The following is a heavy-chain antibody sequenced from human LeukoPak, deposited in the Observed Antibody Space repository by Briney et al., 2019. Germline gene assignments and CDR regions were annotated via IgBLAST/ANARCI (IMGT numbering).Heavy chain of an antibody. D-gene: IGHD2-21*02. CDR2: IWYDGSNK. CDR1: GFTFSSYG. Sequence: PGGSLRLSCAPSGFTFSSYGMHWVRQAPGKGLEWVAVIWYDGSNKYYADSVKGRFTISRDNSKNTLYLQMNSLRAEDTAVYYCARDGVAYCGGDCYPHDYWGQGTLVAVSS. V-gene: IGHV3-33*01. J-gene: IGHJ4*02. CDR3: ARDGVAYCGGDCYPHDY.